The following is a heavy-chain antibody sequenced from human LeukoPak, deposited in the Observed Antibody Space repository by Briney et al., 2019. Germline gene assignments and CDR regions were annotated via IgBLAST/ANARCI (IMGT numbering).Heavy chain of an antibody. J-gene: IGHJ4*02. CDR1: GFTFSSYA. Sequence: GGSLRLSCAASGFTFSSYAMSWVRQAPGKGLEWVSAISGSGGSTYYADSVKGRFTISRDNSKNTLYLQMNSPRGEDTAVYYRASFRTNLQFDHWGQGTLVTVSS. CDR2: ISGSGGST. CDR3: ASFRTNLQFDH. V-gene: IGHV3-23*01.